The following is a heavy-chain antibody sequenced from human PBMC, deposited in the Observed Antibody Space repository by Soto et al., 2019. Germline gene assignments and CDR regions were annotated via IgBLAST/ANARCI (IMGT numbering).Heavy chain of an antibody. CDR2: INAGNGNT. J-gene: IGHJ3*02. Sequence: QVQLVQSGAEVKKPGASVKVSCKASGYTFTSYAMHWVRQAPGQRLEWMGWINAGNGNTKYSQKFPGRVTITRDTAGSPAYMELSSLRSEDTAVYYCARISEYCSGCSWYLDAFDIWGQGTMVTVSS. CDR3: ARISEYCSGCSWYLDAFDI. V-gene: IGHV1-3*01. D-gene: IGHD2-15*01. CDR1: GYTFTSYA.